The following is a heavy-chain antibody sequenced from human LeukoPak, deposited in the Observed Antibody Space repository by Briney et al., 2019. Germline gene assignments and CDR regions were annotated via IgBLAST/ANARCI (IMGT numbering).Heavy chain of an antibody. CDR3: ASSYYYDSSGYYSHAFDI. CDR1: GFTFSDYY. CDR2: ISSSGSTI. Sequence: GGSLRLSWAASGFTFSDYYMSWIRQAPGKGLEWVSYISSSGSTIYYADSLKGRFTISRDNAKNSLYLQMNSLRAEDTAVYYCASSYYYDSSGYYSHAFDIWGQGTMVTVSS. V-gene: IGHV3-11*04. D-gene: IGHD3-22*01. J-gene: IGHJ3*02.